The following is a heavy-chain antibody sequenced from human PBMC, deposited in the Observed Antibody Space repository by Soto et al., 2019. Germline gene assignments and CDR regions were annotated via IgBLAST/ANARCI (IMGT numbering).Heavy chain of an antibody. J-gene: IGHJ3*02. CDR1: GGSFSGYY. Sequence: SETLSLTCAVCGGSFSGYYWSWIRQPPGKGLEWIGEINHSGSTNYNPSLKSRVTISVDTSKIQFSLRLSSVTAADTAVYYCARSGYCSSTSCYVLNIWGQRTVVTVSS. V-gene: IGHV4-34*01. CDR2: INHSGST. D-gene: IGHD2-2*01. CDR3: ARSGYCSSTSCYVLNI.